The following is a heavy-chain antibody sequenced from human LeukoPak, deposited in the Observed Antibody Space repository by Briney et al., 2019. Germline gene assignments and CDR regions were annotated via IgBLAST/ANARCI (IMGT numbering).Heavy chain of an antibody. J-gene: IGHJ4*02. V-gene: IGHV4-59*11. CDR3: AGEGSVSYLLDY. CDR2: VYDSGST. CDR1: GGSISSHY. Sequence: SETLSLTCSVSGGSISSHYWSWIRQPPGKGLEWIGYVYDSGSTSNNPSLKSRVTMSLDTSKNQFSLKLTSVTAADTAVYYCAGEGSVSYLLDYWGRGSLVTVSS. D-gene: IGHD1-26*01.